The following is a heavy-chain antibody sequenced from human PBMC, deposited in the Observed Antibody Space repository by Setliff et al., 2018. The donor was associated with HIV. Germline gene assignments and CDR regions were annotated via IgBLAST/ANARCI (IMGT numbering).Heavy chain of an antibody. CDR2: IRTKAYGGTT. V-gene: IGHV3-49*04. Sequence: GGSLRLSCTASGFTFGDYAVSWVRQAPGKGLEWVGFIRTKAYGGTTEYAASVKGRFTISRDDSKSIAYLQMNSLRAEDTAVYYCAKERDWDIVVVPAAKGFDYWGQGTLVTVSS. J-gene: IGHJ4*02. CDR1: GFTFGDYA. CDR3: AKERDWDIVVVPAAKGFDY. D-gene: IGHD2-2*01.